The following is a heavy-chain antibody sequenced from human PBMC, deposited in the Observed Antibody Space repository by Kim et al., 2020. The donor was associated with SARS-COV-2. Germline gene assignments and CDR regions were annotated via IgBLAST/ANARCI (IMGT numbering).Heavy chain of an antibody. CDR3: AKASSNWFDP. V-gene: IGHV4-31*02. J-gene: IGHJ5*02. CDR2: EST. Sequence: ESTYQHPALKKRVPISLDTSKNQFSLKVSFVTAADTAVYYCAKASSNWFDPWGQGTLVTVSS. D-gene: IGHD2-2*01.